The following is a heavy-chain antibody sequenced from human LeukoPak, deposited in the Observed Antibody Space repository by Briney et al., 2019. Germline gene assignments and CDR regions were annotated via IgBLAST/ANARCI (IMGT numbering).Heavy chain of an antibody. CDR3: ARDNFSSYGYYFDY. V-gene: IGHV4-31*03. D-gene: IGHD5-18*01. J-gene: IGHJ4*02. CDR1: GGSISSGGYY. CDR2: IYYSGST. Sequence: SSETLSLTCTVSGGSISSGGYYWSWLRQHPGKGLEWIGYIYYSGSTYYNPSLKSRVTISVDTSKNQFSLKLSSVTAADTAVYYCARDNFSSYGYYFDYWGQGTLVTVSS.